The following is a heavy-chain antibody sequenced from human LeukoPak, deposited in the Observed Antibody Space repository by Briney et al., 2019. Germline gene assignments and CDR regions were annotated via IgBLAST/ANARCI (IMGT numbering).Heavy chain of an antibody. D-gene: IGHD4-23*01. CDR2: IRYDGSNK. CDR3: AKDRALTPVVMTLPDY. V-gene: IGHV3-30*02. J-gene: IGHJ4*02. Sequence: PGGSLRLSCAASGFTFSSYGMHWVRQAPGKGLEWVAFIRYDGSNKYYADSVKGRFTISRDNSKNTLYLQMNSLRAGDTAVYYCAKDRALTPVVMTLPDYWGQGNRVTVSA. CDR1: GFTFSSYG.